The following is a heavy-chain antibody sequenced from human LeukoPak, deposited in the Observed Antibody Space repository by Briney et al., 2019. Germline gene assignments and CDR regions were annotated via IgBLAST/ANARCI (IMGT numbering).Heavy chain of an antibody. Sequence: PSETLSLTCTVSGGSISSHSYYWSWIRQPAGKGLEWIGLIYTSGTTNYNPSLKSRVTISIDTSKNQFSLKLSSVTAADTAVYYCARQDYGGYGLHTDYWGQGTLVTVSS. D-gene: IGHD5-12*01. J-gene: IGHJ4*02. V-gene: IGHV4-61*02. CDR1: GGSISSHSYY. CDR3: ARQDYGGYGLHTDY. CDR2: IYTSGTT.